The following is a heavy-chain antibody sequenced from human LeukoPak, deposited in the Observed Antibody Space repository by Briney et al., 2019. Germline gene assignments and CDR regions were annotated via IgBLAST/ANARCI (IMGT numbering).Heavy chain of an antibody. CDR2: IYYSGST. CDR1: GGSISSYY. CDR3: ARDYRNYYGSGSRADYWYFDL. J-gene: IGHJ2*01. D-gene: IGHD3-10*01. Sequence: SETLSLTCTVSGGSISSYYWSWIRQPPGKGLEWIGYIYYSGSTNYNPSLKSRVTISVDTSKNQFSLKLSSVTAADTAVYYCARDYRNYYGSGSRADYWYFDLWGRGTLVTVSS. V-gene: IGHV4-59*01.